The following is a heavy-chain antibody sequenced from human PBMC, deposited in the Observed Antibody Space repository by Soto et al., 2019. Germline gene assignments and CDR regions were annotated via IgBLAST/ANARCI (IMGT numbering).Heavy chain of an antibody. V-gene: IGHV3-30-3*01. CDR2: ISYDGSNK. CDR3: ARAGPSPTSYYFDY. D-gene: IGHD3-16*02. Sequence: GGSLRLSCAASGFTFSSYAMHWVRQAPGKGLEWVAVISYDGSNKYYADSVKGRFTISRDNSKNTLYLQMNSLRAEDTAVYYCARAGPSPTSYYFDYWGQGTLVTVSS. CDR1: GFTFSSYA. J-gene: IGHJ4*02.